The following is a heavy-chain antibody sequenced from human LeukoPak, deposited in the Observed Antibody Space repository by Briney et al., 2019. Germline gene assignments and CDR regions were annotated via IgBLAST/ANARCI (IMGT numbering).Heavy chain of an antibody. Sequence: AVKVSCKASGGIFSSYAISWVRQAPGQGLEWMGRIIPILGIANYAQKFQGRVTITADKSTSTAYMDLSSLRSEDTAVYYCARDLPPYYFDYWGQGTLVTVSS. CDR2: IIPILGIA. J-gene: IGHJ4*02. V-gene: IGHV1-69*04. CDR1: GGIFSSYA. CDR3: ARDLPPYYFDY.